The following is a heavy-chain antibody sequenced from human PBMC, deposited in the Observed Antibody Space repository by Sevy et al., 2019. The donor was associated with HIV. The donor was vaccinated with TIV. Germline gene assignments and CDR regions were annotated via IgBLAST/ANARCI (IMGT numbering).Heavy chain of an antibody. CDR2: ISYDGSNK. J-gene: IGHJ4*02. V-gene: IGHV3-30-3*01. CDR1: GFTFSSYA. CDR3: ARDSLRLGYCSGGSCYSPQSY. Sequence: GGYLRLSCAASGFTFSSYAMHWVRQAPGKGLEWVAVISYDGSNKYYADSVMGRFTISRDNSKNTLYLQMNSLRAEDTAVYYCARDSLRLGYCSGGSCYSPQSYWGQGTLVIVSS. D-gene: IGHD2-15*01.